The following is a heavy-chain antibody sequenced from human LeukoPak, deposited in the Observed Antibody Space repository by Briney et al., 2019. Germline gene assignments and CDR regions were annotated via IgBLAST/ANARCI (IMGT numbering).Heavy chain of an antibody. J-gene: IGHJ4*01. V-gene: IGHV1-2*02. CDR2: INPQSGGT. CDR3: ARDVTGDYSNAWDWQSYYFDY. Sequence: ASVKVSCKASGYTFTGYYIHWVRQAPGQGLEWMGWINPQSGGTNYAQKFQGGVTMTRDTSASTVYMALSSLTSEDMAVYYCARDVTGDYSNAWDWQSYYFDYWGHGTLVTVSS. CDR1: GYTFTGYY. D-gene: IGHD6-19*01.